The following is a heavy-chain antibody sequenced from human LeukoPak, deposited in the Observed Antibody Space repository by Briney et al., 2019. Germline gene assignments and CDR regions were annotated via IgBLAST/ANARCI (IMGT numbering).Heavy chain of an antibody. J-gene: IGHJ4*02. D-gene: IGHD1-1*01. CDR3: ARVSSDWYEGY. Sequence: SETLSLTCAVYGGSFSGSYWSSIRKPPGKGREWIGEINHSGSTNYNPSLKSRVTISVDTSKNQCSLKLSSVTAADTAVYYCARVSSDWYEGYWGQGTLVIVS. CDR1: GGSFSGSY. V-gene: IGHV4-34*01. CDR2: INHSGST.